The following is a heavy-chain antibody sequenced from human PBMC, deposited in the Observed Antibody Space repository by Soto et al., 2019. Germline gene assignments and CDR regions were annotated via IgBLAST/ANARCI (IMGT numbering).Heavy chain of an antibody. Sequence: PSETLSLTCAVYGGSFSGYYWSWIRQPPGKGLEWIGEINHSGSTNYNPSLKSRVTISVDTSKNQFSLKLSSVTAADTAVYYCARDSREVGATRFDCWGQGTLVTVSS. V-gene: IGHV4-34*01. J-gene: IGHJ4*02. CDR2: INHSGST. CDR3: ARDSREVGATRFDC. CDR1: GGSFSGYY. D-gene: IGHD1-26*01.